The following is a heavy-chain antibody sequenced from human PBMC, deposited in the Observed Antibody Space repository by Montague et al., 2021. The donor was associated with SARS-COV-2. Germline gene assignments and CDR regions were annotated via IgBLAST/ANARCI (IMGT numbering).Heavy chain of an antibody. CDR2: IYYSGST. V-gene: IGHV4-39*07. J-gene: IGHJ6*02. D-gene: IGHD6-13*01. CDR1: GGSISSSSYY. Sequence: SETLSLTCTVSGGSISSSSYYWGWIRQPPGKGLEWIGSIYYSGSTYSNPSLKSRVTISVDTSKNPFSLKLSSVTAADTAVYYCARVGRQQLVRLSGMDVWGQGTTVTVSS. CDR3: ARVGRQQLVRLSGMDV.